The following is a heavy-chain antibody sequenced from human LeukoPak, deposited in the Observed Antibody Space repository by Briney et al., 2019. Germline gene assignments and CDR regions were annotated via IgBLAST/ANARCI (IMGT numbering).Heavy chain of an antibody. CDR1: GFTFSTYA. CDR3: ARIVQWPKGFDH. Sequence: QPGGSLRLSCAASGFTFSTYAMTWVRQAPGKGLEYVSAISIGGNTFYADSVKGRFTISRDNSKNTLYLQMSSLRVEDTAAYYCARIVQWPKGFDHWGQGTLVTVSP. CDR2: ISIGGNT. J-gene: IGHJ4*02. V-gene: IGHV3-23*01. D-gene: IGHD6-19*01.